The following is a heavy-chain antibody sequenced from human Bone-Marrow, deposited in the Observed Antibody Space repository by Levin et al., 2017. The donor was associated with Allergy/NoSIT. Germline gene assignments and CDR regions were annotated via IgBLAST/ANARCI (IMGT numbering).Heavy chain of an antibody. CDR3: ARCRRGGGLTGHPFDY. D-gene: IGHD1-14*01. Sequence: ASVKVSCKASGYTFTSYDINWVRQATGQGLEWMGWMNPNSGNTGYAQKFQGRVTMTRNTSISTAYMELSSLRSEDTAVYYCARCRRGGGLTGHPFDYWGQGTLVTVSS. CDR1: GYTFTSYD. V-gene: IGHV1-8*01. J-gene: IGHJ4*02. CDR2: MNPNSGNT.